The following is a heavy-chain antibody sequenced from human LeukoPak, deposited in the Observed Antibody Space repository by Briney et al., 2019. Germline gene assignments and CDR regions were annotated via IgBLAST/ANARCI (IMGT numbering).Heavy chain of an antibody. CDR3: ARGRYCSGGSCYAGYWFDP. V-gene: IGHV1-8*01. CDR2: MNPNSGNT. Sequence: GASVKVSCKASGYTFTSYDINWVRQATGQGLEWMGWMNPNSGNTGYAQKFQGRVTMTRNTSISTAYMELSSLRSEDTAVYYCARGRYCSGGSCYAGYWFDPWGQGTLVTVSS. D-gene: IGHD2-15*01. J-gene: IGHJ5*02. CDR1: GYTFTSYD.